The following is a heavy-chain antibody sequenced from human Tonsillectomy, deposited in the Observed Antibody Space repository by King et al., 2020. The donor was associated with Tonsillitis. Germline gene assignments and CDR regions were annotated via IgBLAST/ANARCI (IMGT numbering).Heavy chain of an antibody. CDR3: TTGYTQFCTNGVCQPFDH. Sequence: EVQLVESGGNLVEPGGSLRLSCVGSGFIFTNAWMSWVRQAPGKGLEWVGRVKSKNEGGTIDYAAPVKGRFIISRDDSENTVYLQMNSLGSDDTGLYYCTTGYTQFCTNGVCQPFDHWGQGTLVTVSS. D-gene: IGHD2-8*01. CDR1: GFIFTNAW. CDR2: VKSKNEGGTI. V-gene: IGHV3-15*01. J-gene: IGHJ4*02.